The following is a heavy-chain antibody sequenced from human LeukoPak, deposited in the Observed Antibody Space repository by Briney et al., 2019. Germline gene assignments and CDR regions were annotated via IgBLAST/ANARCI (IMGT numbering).Heavy chain of an antibody. V-gene: IGHV5-51*01. CDR3: ALRAGNDDAYDF. CDR2: IYPTDSDT. J-gene: IGHJ3*01. Sequence: GESLKISCKGSGDTFATYWIGWVRQMPGKGLEWMGIIYPTDSDTRFSPSFQGQVTISVDKSITTAYLQWSSLKASDTAIYVCALRAGNDDAYDFWGQGTMVTVSS. CDR1: GDTFATYW. D-gene: IGHD1-1*01.